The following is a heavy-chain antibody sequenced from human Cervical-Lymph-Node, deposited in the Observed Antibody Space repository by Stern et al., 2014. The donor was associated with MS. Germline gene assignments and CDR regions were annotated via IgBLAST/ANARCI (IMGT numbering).Heavy chain of an antibody. CDR1: GGSIRTFS. V-gene: IGHV4-59*01. D-gene: IGHD4-23*01. Sequence: QVQLVESGPGLVKPSETLSLTCTVSGGSIRTFSWSWIRQPPGRGLEWIGCVYYNGSTTHNPSLKSRVPMSVDTSKSQLSLRLHSVTAADTAVYYCARHSVGVKDFDSWGQGTLVTVSS. CDR2: VYYNGST. CDR3: ARHSVGVKDFDS. J-gene: IGHJ4*02.